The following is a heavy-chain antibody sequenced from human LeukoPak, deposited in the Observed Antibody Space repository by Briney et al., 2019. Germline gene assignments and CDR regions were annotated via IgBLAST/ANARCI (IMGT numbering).Heavy chain of an antibody. J-gene: IGHJ3*02. V-gene: IGHV4-38-2*02. CDR1: GYSISSGYY. D-gene: IGHD1-14*01. CDR3: ARDHVRFIRRRNNVFDI. CDR2: IYHSGRT. Sequence: SETLSLTCTVSGYSISSGYYWGWIRQLPGKGLEWIGSIYHSGRTYYNPSLKSRVTISVDTSKNQLSLKLSSVTAADTAVYYCARDHVRFIRRRNNVFDIWGQGTMVTVSS.